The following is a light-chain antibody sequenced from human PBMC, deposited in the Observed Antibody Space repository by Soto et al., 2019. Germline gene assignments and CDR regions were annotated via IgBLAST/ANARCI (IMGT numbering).Light chain of an antibody. CDR1: STDVGGYNY. J-gene: IGLJ3*02. Sequence: QSALTQPASVSGSPGQSITISCTGTSTDVGGYNYVSWYQLHPGEPPKLLIFEVTKRPSGVSNRFSGSKSGNTASLTISGLQAEDEADYYCQSYDRSLSGSVFGGGTKLTVL. V-gene: IGLV2-14*01. CDR2: EVT. CDR3: QSYDRSLSGSV.